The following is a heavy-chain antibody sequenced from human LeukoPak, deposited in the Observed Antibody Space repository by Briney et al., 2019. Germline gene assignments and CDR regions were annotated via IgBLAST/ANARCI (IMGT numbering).Heavy chain of an antibody. CDR3: AKDQFGEVVVAASPFDY. Sequence: GGSLRLSCAASGFTFSSYSMNWVRQAPGKGLEWVSSISSSSSYIYYADSVKGRFTISRDNAKNSLYLQMNSLRAEDTAVYYCAKDQFGEVVVAASPFDYWGQGTLVTVSS. CDR1: GFTFSSYS. J-gene: IGHJ4*02. D-gene: IGHD2-15*01. V-gene: IGHV3-21*04. CDR2: ISSSSSYI.